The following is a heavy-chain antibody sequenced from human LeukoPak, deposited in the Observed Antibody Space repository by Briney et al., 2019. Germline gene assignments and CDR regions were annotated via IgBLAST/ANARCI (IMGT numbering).Heavy chain of an antibody. CDR3: ARHGPGYSSSWFDY. CDR2: IYFSGST. D-gene: IGHD6-13*01. J-gene: IGHJ4*02. V-gene: IGHV4-39*01. Sequence: SETLSLTCTVSGGSISSSSYYWGWIRQPPGKGLEWIGSIYFSGSTYYNPSLKSRVTISVDTSKNQFSLELSSVTAADTAVYYCARHGPGYSSSWFDYWGQGTLVTVSS. CDR1: GGSISSSSYY.